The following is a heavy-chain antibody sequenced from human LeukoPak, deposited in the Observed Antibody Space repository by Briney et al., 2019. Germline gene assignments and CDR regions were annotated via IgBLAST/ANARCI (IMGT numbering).Heavy chain of an antibody. V-gene: IGHV3-33*01. CDR2: IWYDGSNK. Sequence: GRSLRLSCAASGFTFSSYGMHWVRQAPGKGLEWVAVIWYDGSNKYYADSVKGRFTISRDNSKNTLYLQMNSLRAEDTAVYYCARDPNLYYDSSGYYQGLDYWGQGTLVTVSS. CDR3: ARDPNLYYDSSGYYQGLDY. J-gene: IGHJ4*02. CDR1: GFTFSSYG. D-gene: IGHD3-22*01.